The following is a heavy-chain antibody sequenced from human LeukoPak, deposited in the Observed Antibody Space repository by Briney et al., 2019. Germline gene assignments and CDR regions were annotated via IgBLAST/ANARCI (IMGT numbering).Heavy chain of an antibody. V-gene: IGHV1-46*03. J-gene: IGHJ4*02. D-gene: IGHD5-18*01. CDR2: INPSGGST. Sequence: ASVKVSCKASGHTFTSYYMHWVRQAPGQGLEWMGIINPSGGSTSYAQKFQGRVTMTRDTSTSTVYMELSSLRSEDTTVYYCARSDTAMARDYWGQGTLVTVSS. CDR1: GHTFTSYY. CDR3: ARSDTAMARDY.